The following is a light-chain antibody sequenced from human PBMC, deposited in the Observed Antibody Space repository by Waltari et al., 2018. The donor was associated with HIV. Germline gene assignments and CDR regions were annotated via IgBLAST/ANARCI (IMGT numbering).Light chain of an antibody. CDR1: TSAIGHSKY. CDR2: EVS. J-gene: IGLJ1*01. CDR3: SSYISTTTL. V-gene: IGLV2-14*01. Sequence: SAPTPPASVPASPGQSLTISCTGTTSAIGHSKYGSWYQQSPGKAPKLMIYEVSIRPSGVSNRFSGSKSGNTASLTISGLQAQDEADYYCSSYISTTTLFGTGTKVTVL.